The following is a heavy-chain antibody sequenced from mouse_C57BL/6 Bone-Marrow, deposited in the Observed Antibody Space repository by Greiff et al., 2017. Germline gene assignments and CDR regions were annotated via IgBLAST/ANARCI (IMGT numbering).Heavy chain of an antibody. CDR3: ARWLPYHFDY. J-gene: IGHJ2*01. CDR2: ISDGGSYT. Sequence: EVKLVESGGGLVKPGGSLKLSCAASGFTFSSYAMSWVRQTPEKRLEWVANISDGGSYTYYPDNVKGRFTISRDNAKNNLYLQMSHLKSEDTAMYYYARWLPYHFDYWCQGTTLTVSS. CDR1: GFTFSSYA. D-gene: IGHD2-2*01. V-gene: IGHV5-4*03.